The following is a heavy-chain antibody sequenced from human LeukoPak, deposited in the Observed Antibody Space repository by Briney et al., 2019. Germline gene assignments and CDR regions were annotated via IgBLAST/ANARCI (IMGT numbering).Heavy chain of an antibody. Sequence: PGGSLRLSCAASGFTFSSYGMHWVRQAPGKGLEWVAVISYDGSNKYYADSVKGRFTISRDNSKNTLYLQMNSLRAEDTAVYYCAKVGLRSGYSTNAFDIWGQGTMVTVSS. D-gene: IGHD5-12*01. V-gene: IGHV3-30*18. CDR2: ISYDGSNK. CDR1: GFTFSSYG. CDR3: AKVGLRSGYSTNAFDI. J-gene: IGHJ3*02.